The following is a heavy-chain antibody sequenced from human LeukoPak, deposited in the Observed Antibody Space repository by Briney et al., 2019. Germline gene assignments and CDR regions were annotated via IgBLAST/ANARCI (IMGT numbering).Heavy chain of an antibody. Sequence: SETLSLTCTVSGGSISGYYWSWIRQPPGKGLEWIGYMYNSGSTNYNPSLKTPITISVDTSNNQFSLKLSSVTAADTAVYYCARDGIWASSENSRSAFDIWGQGTMVTVSS. CDR3: ARDGIWASSENSRSAFDI. J-gene: IGHJ3*02. V-gene: IGHV4-59*01. CDR1: GGSISGYY. D-gene: IGHD2/OR15-2a*01. CDR2: MYNSGST.